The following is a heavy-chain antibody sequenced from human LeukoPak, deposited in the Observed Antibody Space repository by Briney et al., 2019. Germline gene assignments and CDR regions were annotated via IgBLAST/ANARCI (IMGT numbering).Heavy chain of an antibody. Sequence: GGSLRLSCAVSGLTLSNVWMNWVRQAPWKGLEWVAVIWYDGSNKYYADSVKGRFTISRDNSKNTLYLQMNSLRAEDTAVYYCASGQQLVPFDYWGQGTLVTVSS. CDR3: ASGQQLVPFDY. CDR2: IWYDGSNK. J-gene: IGHJ4*02. CDR1: GLTLSNVW. D-gene: IGHD6-13*01. V-gene: IGHV3-33*08.